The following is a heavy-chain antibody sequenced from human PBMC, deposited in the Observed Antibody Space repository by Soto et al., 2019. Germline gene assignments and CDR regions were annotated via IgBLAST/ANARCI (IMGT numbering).Heavy chain of an antibody. J-gene: IGHJ4*02. CDR2: ISGGGDTT. Sequence: EVQLLESGGGLVQPGGSLRLSCAASGFTLNNYAMTWVRQAPVKGLEWVSAISGGGDTTSYADSVKGGFTVSRDGSKNTLYLQMSSLRAEDTALYYCAKGHGDTGSLTPRVDFWGQGALVTVSS. CDR1: GFTLNNYA. D-gene: IGHD3-10*01. CDR3: AKGHGDTGSLTPRVDF. V-gene: IGHV3-23*01.